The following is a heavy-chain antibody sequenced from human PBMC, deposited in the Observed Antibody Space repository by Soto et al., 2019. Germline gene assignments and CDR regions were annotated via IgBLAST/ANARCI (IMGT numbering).Heavy chain of an antibody. Sequence: SVKVSCKASGGTFSSYAISWVRQAPGQGLEWMGGIIPIFGTANYAQKFQGRVTITADKSTSTAYMELSSLRSEDTAVYYCARAPPYSGYDRGLDYWGQGALVTVSS. J-gene: IGHJ4*02. V-gene: IGHV1-69*06. CDR1: GGTFSSYA. CDR2: IIPIFGTA. CDR3: ARAPPYSGYDRGLDY. D-gene: IGHD5-12*01.